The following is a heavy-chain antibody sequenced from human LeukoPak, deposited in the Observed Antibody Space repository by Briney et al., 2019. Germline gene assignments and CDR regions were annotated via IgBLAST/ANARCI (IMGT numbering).Heavy chain of an antibody. D-gene: IGHD2-2*01. V-gene: IGHV4-34*01. Sequence: KPSETLSLTCAVYGGSFSGYYWSWIRQAPGKGLEWIGEINHSGSTNYNPSLKSRVTISVDTSKNQFSLKLSSVTAADTAVYYCARGTRTFDPWGQGTLVTVSS. CDR3: ARGTRTFDP. CDR1: GGSFSGYY. J-gene: IGHJ5*02. CDR2: INHSGST.